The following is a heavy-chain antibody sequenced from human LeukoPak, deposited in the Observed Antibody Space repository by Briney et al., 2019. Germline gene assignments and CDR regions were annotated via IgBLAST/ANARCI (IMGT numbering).Heavy chain of an antibody. CDR1: GFTFSSYS. Sequence: GGSLRLSCAASGFTFSSYSMNWVRQAPGKGLEWVSSISSSSSYIYYADSVKGRFTISRDNAKNSLYLQMNSLRAEDTAVYYCARWDSSSWYYFDYWGQGTLVTVSS. CDR2: ISSSSSYI. V-gene: IGHV3-21*01. J-gene: IGHJ4*02. CDR3: ARWDSSSWYYFDY. D-gene: IGHD6-13*01.